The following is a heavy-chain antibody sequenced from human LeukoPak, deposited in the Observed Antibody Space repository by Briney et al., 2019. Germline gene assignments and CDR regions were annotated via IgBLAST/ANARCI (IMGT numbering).Heavy chain of an antibody. Sequence: PGGSLRLSCAASGFTFSSYAMTWVRQAPGKGLEWVSAISGSGGSTYYADSVKGRFITSRDNAKKSVYLQMNSLRAEDTAVYYCARPTTYYDLLSGYYAWYYFDNWGRGTLVTVSS. D-gene: IGHD3-3*01. CDR3: ARPTTYYDLLSGYYAWYYFDN. V-gene: IGHV3-23*01. CDR1: GFTFSSYA. CDR2: ISGSGGST. J-gene: IGHJ4*02.